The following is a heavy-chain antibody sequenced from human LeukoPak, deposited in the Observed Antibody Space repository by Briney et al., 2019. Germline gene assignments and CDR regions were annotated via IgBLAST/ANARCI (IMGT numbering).Heavy chain of an antibody. CDR3: ARDPSSSWSRPVGFDP. CDR2: IYYSGST. D-gene: IGHD6-13*01. V-gene: IGHV4-59*01. Sequence: SETLSLTCTVSGGSISSYYWSWIRQPPGKGLEWIGYIYYSGSTNYNPSLKSRVTISVDTSKNQFSLKLSSVTAAGTAVYYCARDPSSSWSRPVGFDPWGQGTLVTVSS. CDR1: GGSISSYY. J-gene: IGHJ5*02.